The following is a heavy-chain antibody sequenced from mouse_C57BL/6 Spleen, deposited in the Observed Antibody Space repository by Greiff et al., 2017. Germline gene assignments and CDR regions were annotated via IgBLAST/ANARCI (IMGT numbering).Heavy chain of an antibody. J-gene: IGHJ2*01. V-gene: IGHV5-9*01. CDR3: ARQGNYVGYFDY. D-gene: IGHD2-1*01. CDR1: GFTFSSYT. Sequence: VQLVESGGGLVKPGGSLKLSCAASGFTFSSYTMSWVRQTPEKRLEWVATISGGGGNTYYPDSVKGRFTISRDNAKNTLYLQMSSLRSEDTALYYCARQGNYVGYFDYWGQGTTLTVSS. CDR2: ISGGGGNT.